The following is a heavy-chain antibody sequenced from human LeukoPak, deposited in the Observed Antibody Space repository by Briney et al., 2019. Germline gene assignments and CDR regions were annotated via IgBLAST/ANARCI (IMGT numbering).Heavy chain of an antibody. CDR2: IYYSGST. J-gene: IGHJ4*02. Sequence: PSETLSLTCTVSGGSISSGGYYWSWIRQHPGKGLEWIGYIYYSGSTYYNPSLKSRVTISVDTSKNQFSLKLSSVTAADTAVYYCARYCSGGSCRNHYFDYWGQGTLVTVSS. CDR3: ARYCSGGSCRNHYFDY. V-gene: IGHV4-31*03. D-gene: IGHD2-15*01. CDR1: GGSISSGGYY.